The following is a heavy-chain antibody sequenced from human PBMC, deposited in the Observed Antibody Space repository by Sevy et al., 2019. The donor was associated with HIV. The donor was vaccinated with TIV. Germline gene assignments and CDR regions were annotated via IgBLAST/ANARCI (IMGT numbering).Heavy chain of an antibody. CDR1: GFTFISHP. V-gene: IGHV3-23*01. J-gene: IGHJ5*02. CDR3: AKEDFRGFDA. CDR2: ISSSGGST. Sequence: GGSLRLSCASSGFTFISHPMTWVRQAPEKGLEWVASISSSGGSTYYADSVKGRFTISRDNSKKMVDLQMNSLGVADTAVYFCAKEDFRGFDAWGQGTLVTVSS. D-gene: IGHD6-25*01.